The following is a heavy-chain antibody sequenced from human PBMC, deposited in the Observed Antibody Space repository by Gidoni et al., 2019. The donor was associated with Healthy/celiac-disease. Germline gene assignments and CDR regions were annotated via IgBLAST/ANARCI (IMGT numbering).Heavy chain of an antibody. CDR3: AKDIAILEWLFPPYYYYGMDV. V-gene: IGHV3-30*18. J-gene: IGHJ6*02. Sequence: QVQLVESGGGVVQPGRSLRLSCATSGFTFSSYGLHWVRQAPGTGLEWVAVISYDGSNKYYADSVKGRFTISRDNSKNTLYLQMNSLRAEDTAVYYCAKDIAILEWLFPPYYYYGMDVWGQGTTVTVSS. CDR2: ISYDGSNK. CDR1: GFTFSSYG. D-gene: IGHD3-3*01.